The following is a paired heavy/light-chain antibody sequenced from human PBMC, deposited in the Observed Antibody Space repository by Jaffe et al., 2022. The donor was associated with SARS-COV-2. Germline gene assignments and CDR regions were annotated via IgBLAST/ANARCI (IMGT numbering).Light chain of an antibody. J-gene: IGKJ2*01. V-gene: IGKV2-30*01. Sequence: DVVMTQSPLSLPVTLGQPASISCRSSQSLVKSDGNTDLYWFQQRPGRSPRRLIYMVSRRDSGVPDRFSGSGSGIDFTLKISRVEAEDVGVYYCMQGTYWPHTFGQGTKLEIK. CDR2: MVS. CDR1: QSLVKSDGNTD. CDR3: MQGTYWPHT.
Heavy chain of an antibody. D-gene: IGHD7-27*01. J-gene: IGHJ4*02. Sequence: ELKLGESGGGLVQPGGSLRLSCVASGFSFSPYWMSWLRQAPGKGLEWVAQIKQDGSEKYYVDSVKGRFTVSRDNAKNTLYLQMNSLRAEDTAVYYCAGAALGYWGQGTMVNVSS. CDR2: IKQDGSEK. V-gene: IGHV3-7*01. CDR3: AGAALGY. CDR1: GFSFSPYW.